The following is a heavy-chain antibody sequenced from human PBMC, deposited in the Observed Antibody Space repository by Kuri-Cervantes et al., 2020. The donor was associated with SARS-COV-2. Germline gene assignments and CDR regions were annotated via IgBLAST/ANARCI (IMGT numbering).Heavy chain of an antibody. D-gene: IGHD6-6*01. CDR2: VRGKANDYAT. CDR1: GFLFSASA. J-gene: IGHJ3*02. V-gene: IGHV3-73*01. CDR3: ARGSSLGPGAFDI. Sequence: GGSLRLSCEVSGFLFSASAIHWVRQGSGKGLEWVGRVRGKANDYATAYAASVKGRFTISRDDSKNMAYLQMNSLKTEDTAVYYCARGSSLGPGAFDIWGQGTMVTVSS.